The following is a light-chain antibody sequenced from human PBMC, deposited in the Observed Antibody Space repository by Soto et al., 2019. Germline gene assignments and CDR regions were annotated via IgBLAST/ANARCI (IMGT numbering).Light chain of an antibody. J-gene: IGLJ1*01. CDR3: SSYTSSSPYV. V-gene: IGLV2-14*03. CDR1: SSDVGGYNY. Sequence: QSVLTQPASVSGSPGQSITISCTGTSSDVGGYNYVSWYQQHPGKAPKLIISDVSNRPSGVSNRFSGSKSGNTTSLTISGLQAEDEADYYCSSYTSSSPYVFGTGTKVTVL. CDR2: DVS.